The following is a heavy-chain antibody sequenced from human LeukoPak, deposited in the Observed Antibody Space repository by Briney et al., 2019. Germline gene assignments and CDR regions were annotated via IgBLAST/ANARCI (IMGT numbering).Heavy chain of an antibody. CDR3: SLGDTFDI. CDR2: IKQDGSVR. Sequence: PGGSLRLSCAASGISFGDYWMTWVRQAPGKGLEWVANIKQDGSVRQYLDSVKGRLTISRDNAKNSLYLEMNSLRAEDTAVYYCSLGDTFDIWGRGTMVTVSS. D-gene: IGHD2-21*02. CDR1: GISFGDYW. V-gene: IGHV3-7*01. J-gene: IGHJ3*02.